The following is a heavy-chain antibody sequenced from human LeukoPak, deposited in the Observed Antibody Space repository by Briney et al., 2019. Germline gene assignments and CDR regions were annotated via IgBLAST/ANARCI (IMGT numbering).Heavy chain of an antibody. D-gene: IGHD1-26*01. CDR2: IIPIFGTA. Sequence: SSVKFSCKAPPGTFSIYAISFVRQARRQGLECMGRIIPIFGTANYAQKFQGRVTITTDESTSTAYMELSSLRSEDTAVYYCARDSGSYYPNWFDPWGQGTLVTVSS. V-gene: IGHV1-69*05. CDR3: ARDSGSYYPNWFDP. J-gene: IGHJ5*02. CDR1: PGTFSIYA.